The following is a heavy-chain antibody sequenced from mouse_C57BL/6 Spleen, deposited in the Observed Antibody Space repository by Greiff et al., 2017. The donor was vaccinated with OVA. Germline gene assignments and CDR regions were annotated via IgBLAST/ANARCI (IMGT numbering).Heavy chain of an antibody. J-gene: IGHJ4*01. Sequence: QVQLQQSGPGLVAPSQSLSITCTVSGFSLTSYGVHWVRQPPGKGLEWLVVIWSDGSTTYNSALKSRLSISKDNSKSQVFLKMNSLQTDDTAMYYCARGSSVLYYAMDYWGQGTSVTVSS. CDR2: IWSDGST. V-gene: IGHV2-6*03. CDR3: ARGSSVLYYAMDY. CDR1: GFSLTSYG. D-gene: IGHD3-2*02.